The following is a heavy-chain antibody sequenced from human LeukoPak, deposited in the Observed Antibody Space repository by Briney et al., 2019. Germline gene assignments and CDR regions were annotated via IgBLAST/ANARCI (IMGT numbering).Heavy chain of an antibody. Sequence: GGSLRLSCAASGFTITNHGIHWVRQVPGKGLEWVTVISYDGSKKYYAESVKGRFTISRDTSKNAVYLQMDSLRPEDTALYYCARDRPWLGTINSDSDIWGHGTMVTVSS. J-gene: IGHJ3*02. CDR1: GFTITNHG. CDR3: ARDRPWLGTINSDSDI. D-gene: IGHD6-19*01. V-gene: IGHV3-30*03. CDR2: ISYDGSKK.